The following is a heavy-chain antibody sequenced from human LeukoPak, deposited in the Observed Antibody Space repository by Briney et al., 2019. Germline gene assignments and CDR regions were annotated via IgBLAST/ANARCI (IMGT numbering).Heavy chain of an antibody. CDR3: ARHTGSGYYYGN. V-gene: IGHV3-23*01. Sequence: GGSLRLSCAASGFTFSSNAMSWVRQAPGKGLEWVSAISGSGDSTFYADSVKGRFTISRDNSKNTLYLQMNSLRAEDTTVYYCARHTGSGYYYGNWGQGTLVTVSS. CDR1: GFTFSSNA. J-gene: IGHJ4*02. D-gene: IGHD3-22*01. CDR2: ISGSGDST.